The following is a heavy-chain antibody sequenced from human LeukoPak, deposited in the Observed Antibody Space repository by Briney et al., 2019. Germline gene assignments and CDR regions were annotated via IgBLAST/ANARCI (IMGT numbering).Heavy chain of an antibody. Sequence: SETLSLTCNVSAAFIATSSYYWGWIRHPPGKGLEWIGSVFYSGNSYYEPSLRGRVTISVDTYNNQYSLKLTSVTAADTAVYYCARDPSRSCSGNYCYSHWGQGTLVIVSS. J-gene: IGHJ1*01. D-gene: IGHD2-15*01. CDR3: ARDPSRSCSGNYCYSH. V-gene: IGHV4-39*07. CDR2: VFYSGNS. CDR1: AAFIATSSYY.